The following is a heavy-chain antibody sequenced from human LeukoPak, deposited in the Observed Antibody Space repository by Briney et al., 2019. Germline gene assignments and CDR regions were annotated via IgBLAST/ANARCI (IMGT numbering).Heavy chain of an antibody. V-gene: IGHV1-8*02. CDR1: GYTFTGYY. Sequence: RRASVKVSCKASGYTFTGYYMHWVRQATGQGLEWMGWMNPNSGNTGYAQKFQGRVTMTRNTSISTAYMELSSLRSEDTAVYYCARASITTPTDFDYWGQGTLVTVSS. CDR2: MNPNSGNT. CDR3: ARASITTPTDFDY. J-gene: IGHJ4*02. D-gene: IGHD3-3*02.